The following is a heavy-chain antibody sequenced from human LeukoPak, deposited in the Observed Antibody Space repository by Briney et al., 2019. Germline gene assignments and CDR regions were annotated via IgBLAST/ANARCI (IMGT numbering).Heavy chain of an antibody. Sequence: SETLSLTCAVYGGSFSGYYWSWIRQPPGKGLEWIGEINHSGSTNYNPSLKSRVTISVDTSKNQFSLKLSSVTAADTAVYYCARGQYYYDSSGYYYRDWGQGTLVTVSS. V-gene: IGHV4-34*01. D-gene: IGHD3-22*01. CDR1: GGSFSGYY. J-gene: IGHJ4*02. CDR2: INHSGST. CDR3: ARGQYYYDSSGYYYRD.